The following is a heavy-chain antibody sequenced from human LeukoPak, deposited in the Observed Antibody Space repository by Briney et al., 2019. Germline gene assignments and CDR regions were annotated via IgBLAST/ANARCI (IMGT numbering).Heavy chain of an antibody. CDR1: GGSFSGYY. CDR2: INHSGST. Sequence: SETLSLTCAVYGGSFSGYYWSWIRQPPGKGLEWIGEINHSGSTNYNPSLKSRVTISVDTSKNQFSLKLSSVTAADTAVYYCARDSKTTPTDYWGQGTLFTVSS. D-gene: IGHD1-7*01. J-gene: IGHJ4*02. V-gene: IGHV4-34*01. CDR3: ARDSKTTPTDY.